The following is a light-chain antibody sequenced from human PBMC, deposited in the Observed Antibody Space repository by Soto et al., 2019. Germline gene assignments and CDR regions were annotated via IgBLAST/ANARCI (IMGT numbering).Light chain of an antibody. CDR1: QSVPSSY. CDR2: GAS. V-gene: IGKV3-20*01. CDR3: QPYGSSPYT. J-gene: IGKJ2*01. Sequence: EMVLTQSPGTLSLSPGEIATLSCGASQSVPSSYLAWYLQRPGQAPRLLIYGASIRATEIPDRFSGSGSGTDFTLTISRLEPEDFAVYDCQPYGSSPYTFGQGTKLEIK.